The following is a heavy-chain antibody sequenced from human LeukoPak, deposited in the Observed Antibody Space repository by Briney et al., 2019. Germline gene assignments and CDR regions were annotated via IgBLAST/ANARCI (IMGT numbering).Heavy chain of an antibody. J-gene: IGHJ1*01. CDR1: GHTFSVYY. V-gene: IGHV1-2*02. D-gene: IGHD3-16*02. CDR3: ARVDRSYLPYFHH. CDR2: INSKTGDT. Sequence: GASVKVSCKASGHTFSVYYIHWVRQAPGQGLEWMGWINSKTGDTQYAQKFQGRVTMTRDTSISTAYMELSRLRFDDTAVYYCARVDRSYLPYFHHRGQGTLVTVSS.